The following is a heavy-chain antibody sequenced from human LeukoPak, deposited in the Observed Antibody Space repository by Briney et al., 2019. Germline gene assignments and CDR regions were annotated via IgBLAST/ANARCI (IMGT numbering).Heavy chain of an antibody. CDR2: IRYDGSNK. D-gene: IGHD6-6*01. Sequence: GGSLRLSCAASGFTFSSYGMHWVRQAPGKGLEWVAFIRYDGSNKYYADSVKGRFTISRDNSKNTLYLQMNSLRAEDTAVYYCAKVSGLAARSKRNTLNWFDPWGQGTLVTVSS. V-gene: IGHV3-30*02. CDR3: AKVSGLAARSKRNTLNWFDP. J-gene: IGHJ5*02. CDR1: GFTFSSYG.